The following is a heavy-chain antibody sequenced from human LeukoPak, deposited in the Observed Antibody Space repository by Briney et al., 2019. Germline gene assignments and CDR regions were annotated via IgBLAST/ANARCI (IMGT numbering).Heavy chain of an antibody. D-gene: IGHD3-10*01. CDR1: GFTFSSYW. Sequence: GGSLRLSCAASGFTFSSYWMSWVRQAPGKGLEWVANIKQDGSEKYYVDSVKGRFTISRDNAKNSLYLQMNSLRAEDTAVYYCARAHLWFGPSYYFDYWGQGTLVTVSS. CDR3: ARAHLWFGPSYYFDY. CDR2: IKQDGSEK. V-gene: IGHV3-7*01. J-gene: IGHJ4*02.